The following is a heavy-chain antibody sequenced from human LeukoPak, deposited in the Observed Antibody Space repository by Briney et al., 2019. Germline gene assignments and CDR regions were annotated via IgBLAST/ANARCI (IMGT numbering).Heavy chain of an antibody. Sequence: PSETLSLTCTVSGGSISSSSYYWGWIRQPPGKGLEWIGSIYYSGSTYYNPSLKSRVTISVDTSKNQFSLKLSSVTAADTAVYYCARAGRTSGYFDFYGMDVWGQGTTVTVSS. J-gene: IGHJ6*02. CDR2: IYYSGST. CDR1: GGSISSSSYY. D-gene: IGHD3-9*01. CDR3: ARAGRTSGYFDFYGMDV. V-gene: IGHV4-39*07.